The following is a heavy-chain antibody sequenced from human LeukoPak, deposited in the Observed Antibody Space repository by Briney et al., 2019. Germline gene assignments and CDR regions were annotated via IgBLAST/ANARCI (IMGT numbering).Heavy chain of an antibody. CDR1: GGSISSSSYY. J-gene: IGHJ4*02. V-gene: IGHV4-61*05. CDR2: ISYSGST. D-gene: IGHD6-19*01. Sequence: SETLSLTCTVSGGSISSSSYYWGWIRQPPGKGLEWIGYISYSGSTNYNPSLKSRVTISVDTSKNQFSLKLSSVTAADTAVYYCARRDHSSGWFHFDYWGQGTLVTVSS. CDR3: ARRDHSSGWFHFDY.